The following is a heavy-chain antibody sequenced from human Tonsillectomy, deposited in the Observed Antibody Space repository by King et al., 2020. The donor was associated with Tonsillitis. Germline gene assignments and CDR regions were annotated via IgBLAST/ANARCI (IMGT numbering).Heavy chain of an antibody. Sequence: VQLVESGGGLVKPGGSLRLSCAASGFTFSSYSMNWVRQAPGKGLEWVSSISSSGRYIYYADSVKGRFTISRDNAKNSLYLQMNSLRAEDTAVYYCARARVQSAMVISETSVDYWGQGTLVTVSS. CDR1: GFTFSSYS. D-gene: IGHD5-18*01. V-gene: IGHV3-21*01. CDR2: ISSSGRYI. CDR3: ARARVQSAMVISETSVDY. J-gene: IGHJ4*02.